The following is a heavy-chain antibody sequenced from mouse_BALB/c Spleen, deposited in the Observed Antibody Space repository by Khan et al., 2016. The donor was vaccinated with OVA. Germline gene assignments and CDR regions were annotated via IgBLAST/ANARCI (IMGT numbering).Heavy chain of an antibody. J-gene: IGHJ4*01. CDR2: IYFSGSI. D-gene: IGHD2-1*01. CDR3: ARDGNYMDY. CDR1: GYSITSGYS. Sequence: EVQLQESGPDLVKPSQSLSLTCTVSGYSITSGYSWHWIRQFPGNKLEWMAYIYFSGSINYNPSLKSRISVTRDTSKNQFFLQLNSVTTEDTATYYCARDGNYMDYWGQGTSVTVSS. V-gene: IGHV3-1*02.